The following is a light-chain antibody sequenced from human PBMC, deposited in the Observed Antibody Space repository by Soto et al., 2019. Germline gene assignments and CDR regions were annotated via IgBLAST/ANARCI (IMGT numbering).Light chain of an antibody. CDR1: QSVSSSY. CDR3: QHRSNWPRLT. J-gene: IGKJ4*01. CDR2: GAS. Sequence: EIVLTQSPGTLSFSPGERATLTCRASQSVSSSYLAWFQQKPGQAPRLLIYGASSRATGIPDRFSGSGSGTDFTLTISSLEPEDFAVYYCQHRSNWPRLTFGGGTKVEIK. V-gene: IGKV3D-20*02.